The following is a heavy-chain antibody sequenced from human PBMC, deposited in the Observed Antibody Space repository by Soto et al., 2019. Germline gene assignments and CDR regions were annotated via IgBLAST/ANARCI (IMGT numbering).Heavy chain of an antibody. V-gene: IGHV1-3*01. J-gene: IGHJ4*02. D-gene: IGHD3-9*01. Sequence: ASVKVSCKASGYTFTSYAMHWVRQAPGQRLEWMGWINAGNVNTKYSQKFQGRVTITRDTSASTAYMELSSLRSEDTAVYYCARDFDRTAFDYWGQGTLVTVSS. CDR3: ARDFDRTAFDY. CDR2: INAGNVNT. CDR1: GYTFTSYA.